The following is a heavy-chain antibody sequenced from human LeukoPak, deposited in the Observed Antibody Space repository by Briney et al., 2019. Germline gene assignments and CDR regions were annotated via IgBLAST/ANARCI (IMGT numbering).Heavy chain of an antibody. J-gene: IGHJ4*02. D-gene: IGHD3-10*01. CDR1: GYTLTELS. V-gene: IGHV1-24*01. CDR2: FDPEDGET. Sequence: ASVKVSCKVSGYTLTELSMHWVRQAPGKGLEWMGGFDPEDGETIYAQKFQGRVTMTVDTSTDTAYMELSSLRSEDTAVYYCATVGVLLWFGESGFDYWGQGTLVTVSS. CDR3: ATVGVLLWFGESGFDY.